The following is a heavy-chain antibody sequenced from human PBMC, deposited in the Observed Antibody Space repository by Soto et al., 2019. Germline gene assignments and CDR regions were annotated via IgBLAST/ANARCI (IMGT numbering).Heavy chain of an antibody. CDR2: VHYSGTT. J-gene: IGHJ5*02. V-gene: IGHV4-39*02. CDR1: GGSISRNSYY. D-gene: IGHD6-13*01. CDR3: ARPRGTSGWYGSWFDP. Sequence: QLQLQESGPGLVKPSETLSLTCSVSGGSISRNSYYWGWIRQPPGKGLEWIGRVHYSGTTDYNPSLESRVTISIDTSKNHFYLKLRSVTAADTAVYFCARPRGTSGWYGSWFDPWGPGALVTVSS.